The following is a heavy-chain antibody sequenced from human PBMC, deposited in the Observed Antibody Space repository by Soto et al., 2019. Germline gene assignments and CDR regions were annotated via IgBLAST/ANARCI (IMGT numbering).Heavy chain of an antibody. D-gene: IGHD1-1*01. V-gene: IGHV3-7*01. J-gene: IGHJ3*02. CDR3: AKSEGYSFDI. CDR2: IRQDGGEE. CDR1: GLSFSSHW. Sequence: EVQLVESGGGLVQPGGSLRLSCAASGLSFSSHWMSWVRQAPGRGLEWVANIRQDGGEEQYSDSVKGRFTLSGDNAKNSLYLQMNGLRVDDTAVYYCAKSEGYSFDIRGQGTMVTVSS.